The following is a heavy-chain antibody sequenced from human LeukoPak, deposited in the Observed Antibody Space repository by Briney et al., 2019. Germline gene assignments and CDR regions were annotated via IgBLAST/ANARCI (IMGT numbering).Heavy chain of an antibody. CDR2: MNPNNGNT. V-gene: IGHV1-8*01. Sequence: ASAKVSCKASGYTFSSYDIHWVRQATGQGLEWMGRMNPNNGNTGDAQTFQGRVTMTRDPSISTAYMELSSLRSEDTGVYFCARALAGTAELDVWGKGTTVTVSS. CDR3: ARALAGTAELDV. CDR1: GYTFSSYD. D-gene: IGHD1-1*01. J-gene: IGHJ6*04.